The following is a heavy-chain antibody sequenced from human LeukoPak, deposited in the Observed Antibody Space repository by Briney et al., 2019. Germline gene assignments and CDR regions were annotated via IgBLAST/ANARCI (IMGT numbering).Heavy chain of an antibody. CDR1: GFTFDDYS. CDR2: ISWNSGSI. V-gene: IGHV3-9*01. J-gene: IGHJ4*02. Sequence: GGSLRLSCAASGFTFDDYSMHWVRQAPGKGLEWVSGISWNSGSIGYADSVKGRFTISRDNAKNPLYLQMNSLRAEDTALYYCAKALYSSSWYYEHWGQGTLVTVSS. D-gene: IGHD6-13*01. CDR3: AKALYSSSWYYEH.